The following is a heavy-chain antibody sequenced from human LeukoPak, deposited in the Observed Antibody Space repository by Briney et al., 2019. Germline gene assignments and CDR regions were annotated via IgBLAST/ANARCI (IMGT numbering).Heavy chain of an antibody. V-gene: IGHV3-23*01. Sequence: GGSLRLSCAASGFTFSSYAMSWVRQAPGKGLEWVSAISGSGGSTYYADSVKGRFTISRDNSKNTLYLQMNSLRAEDTAVYYCAKSRRVWELLRASFDYWGQGTLVTVSS. J-gene: IGHJ4*02. CDR2: ISGSGGST. CDR1: GFTFSSYA. CDR3: AKSRRVWELLRASFDY. D-gene: IGHD1-26*01.